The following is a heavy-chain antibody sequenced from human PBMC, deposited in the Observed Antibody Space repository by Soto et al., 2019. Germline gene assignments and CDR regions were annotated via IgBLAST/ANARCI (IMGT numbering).Heavy chain of an antibody. D-gene: IGHD2-2*01. V-gene: IGHV3-23*01. J-gene: IGHJ6*02. CDR2: ISGSGGST. CDR1: GFTFSTYA. Sequence: PGGSLRLSCAASGFTFSTYAMSWVRQAPGKGLEWVSAISGSGGSTYYADSVKGRFTISRDNSKNTLFLQMNSLRAEDTAVYYCATRRDASYYYYGMDVWGQGTTVTLSS. CDR3: ATRRDASYYYYGMDV.